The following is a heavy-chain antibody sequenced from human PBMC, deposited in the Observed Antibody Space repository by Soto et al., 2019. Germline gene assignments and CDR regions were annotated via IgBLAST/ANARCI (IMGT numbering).Heavy chain of an antibody. CDR3: ARESEDLTSNFDY. J-gene: IGHJ4*02. V-gene: IGHV3-21*01. Sequence: PGGSLRLSCAASCFTFTRYSMNWVRQAPGKGLEWVSSISSTTNYIYYADSMKGQFTVSRDNAKNSVYLEMNSLSAEDTAVYYCARESEDLTSNFDYWGQGTLVTVSS. CDR2: ISSTTNYI. CDR1: CFTFTRYS.